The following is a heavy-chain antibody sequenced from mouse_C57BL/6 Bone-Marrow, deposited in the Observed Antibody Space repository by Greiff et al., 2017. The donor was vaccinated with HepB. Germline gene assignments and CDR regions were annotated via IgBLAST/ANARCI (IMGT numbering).Heavy chain of an antibody. Sequence: EVNVVESGGDLVKPGGSLKLSCAASGFTFSSYGMSWVRQTPDKRLEWVATISSGGSYTYYPDSVKGRFTISRDNAKNTLYLQMSSLKSEDTAMYYCARHPTGGLFDYWGQGTTLTVSS. CDR2: ISSGGSYT. D-gene: IGHD4-1*02. J-gene: IGHJ2*01. V-gene: IGHV5-6*01. CDR1: GFTFSSYG. CDR3: ARHPTGGLFDY.